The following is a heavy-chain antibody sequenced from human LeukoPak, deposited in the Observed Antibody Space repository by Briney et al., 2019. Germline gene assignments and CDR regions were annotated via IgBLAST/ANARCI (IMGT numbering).Heavy chain of an antibody. CDR3: ARSALLWFARHATLPDY. V-gene: IGHV7-4-1*02. D-gene: IGHD3-10*01. CDR1: GYTFTSYA. J-gene: IGHJ4*02. CDR2: INTNTGNP. Sequence: ASVKVSCKASGYTFTSYAMNWVRQAPGQGLEWMGWINTNTGNPTYAQGFTGRFVFSLDTSVSTAYLQISSLKAEDTAVYYCARSALLWFARHATLPDYWGQGTLVTVSS.